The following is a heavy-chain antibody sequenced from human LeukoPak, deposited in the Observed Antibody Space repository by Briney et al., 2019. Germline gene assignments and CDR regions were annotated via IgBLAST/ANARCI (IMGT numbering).Heavy chain of an antibody. CDR3: ALPWGSGSYYDY. D-gene: IGHD3-10*01. Sequence: GGSLRLSCAASGFTFSNAWLNWVRQAPGKGLEWVGHIKSKTDGGTTDYAAPVKGRFTISRDDSKNTLFLQMDSLKTEDTAVYYCALPWGSGSYYDYWGQGTLVTVSS. CDR2: IKSKTDGGTT. J-gene: IGHJ4*02. V-gene: IGHV3-15*01. CDR1: GFTFSNAW.